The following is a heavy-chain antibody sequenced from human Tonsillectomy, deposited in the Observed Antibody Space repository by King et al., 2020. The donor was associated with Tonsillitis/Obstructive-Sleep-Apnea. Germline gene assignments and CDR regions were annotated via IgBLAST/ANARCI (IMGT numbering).Heavy chain of an antibody. J-gene: IGHJ5*02. CDR3: ARGGHXXYNWFDP. CDR1: GFTFSSYW. Sequence: VQLVESGGGLVQPGGSLRLSCAASGFTFSSYWLHWVRQAPGKGLVWVSRINGDGSNTSCADSVKGRFTISRDNAKNTLYLQMNSLKVEDTAVYYCARGGHXXYNWFDPWGQGILVTVSS. V-gene: IGHV3-74*01. CDR2: INGDGSNT.